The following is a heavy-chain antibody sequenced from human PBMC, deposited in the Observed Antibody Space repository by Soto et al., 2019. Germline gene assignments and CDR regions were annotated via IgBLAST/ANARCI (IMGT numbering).Heavy chain of an antibody. CDR2: IYYSGST. Sequence: QLQLQESGPGLVKPSETLSLTCTVSGGSISSNSYYWGWIRQPPGKGLEWIGSIYYSGSTYYNPSLKSRVTLSVDTSKNQFSLKLSSVTAADTAVYYCARDSSGWGWFDPWGQGTLVTVSS. CDR1: GGSISSNSYY. V-gene: IGHV4-39*02. D-gene: IGHD6-19*01. J-gene: IGHJ5*02. CDR3: ARDSSGWGWFDP.